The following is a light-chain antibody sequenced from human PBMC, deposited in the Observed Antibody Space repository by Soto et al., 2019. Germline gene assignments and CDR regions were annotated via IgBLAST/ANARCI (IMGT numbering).Light chain of an antibody. CDR3: QQRSNWLT. J-gene: IGKJ4*01. V-gene: IGKV3-11*01. CDR1: QSVSSY. Sequence: EIVLTQSPATLSLSPGERATLSCRASQSVSSYLTWYQQKPGQAPRLLIYDASNRATGIPARFSGSGSGTDFTLTISRLEPEDVAVYYCQQRSNWLTFGGGTKVDIK. CDR2: DAS.